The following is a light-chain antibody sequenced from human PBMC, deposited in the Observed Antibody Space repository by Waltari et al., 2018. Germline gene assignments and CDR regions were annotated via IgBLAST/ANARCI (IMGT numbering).Light chain of an antibody. CDR3: QQSYTTPYT. V-gene: IGKV1-39*01. CDR1: QSITTY. J-gene: IGKJ2*01. Sequence: DIQMTQSPSSLSAAVGDRVTINCRANQSITTYLNWYQHKPEKAPKLLIYAASSLQSGVPSRFSGSGSGTDFTLTISSLQPEDFATYSCQQSYTTPYTFGQGTELEI. CDR2: AAS.